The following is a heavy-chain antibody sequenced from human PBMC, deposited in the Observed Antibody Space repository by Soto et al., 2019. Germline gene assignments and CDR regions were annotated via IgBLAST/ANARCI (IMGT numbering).Heavy chain of an antibody. D-gene: IGHD6-13*01. CDR2: MNTNSDGT. CDR1: GYSLTMYD. Sequence: ASLKVSCKTSGYSLTMYDINWVRQAPGQGLEWVGWMNTNSDGTRSAQKFRGRLTLTRDKSMRAVYMKLSNLRSEDTAVYYCARVHFGSSWYGNYYYYGMDVWGQGTTVTVSS. J-gene: IGHJ6*02. V-gene: IGHV1-8*01. CDR3: ARVHFGSSWYGNYYYYGMDV.